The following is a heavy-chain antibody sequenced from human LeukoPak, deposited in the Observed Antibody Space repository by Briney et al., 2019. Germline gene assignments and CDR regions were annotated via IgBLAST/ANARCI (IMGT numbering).Heavy chain of an antibody. CDR1: GFIFSSYS. D-gene: IGHD1-1*01. CDR3: AKGRLCMDA. V-gene: IGHV3-74*01. Sequence: PGGSLRLSCVASGFIFSSYSMHWVRQAPGKGLVWVSRINTDGSGTSYADSVKGRFTISRDNAKNTLYLQMNSLRAEDTAVYYCAKGRLCMDAWGQGTTVTVSS. J-gene: IGHJ6*02. CDR2: INTDGSGT.